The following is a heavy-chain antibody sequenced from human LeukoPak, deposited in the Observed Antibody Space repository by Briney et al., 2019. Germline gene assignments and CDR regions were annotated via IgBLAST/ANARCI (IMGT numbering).Heavy chain of an antibody. CDR1: GFTFSSYW. Sequence: GGSLRLSCAASGFTFSSYWMSWVRQAPGKGLEWVSNIKQDGSDKNYVDSVKGRFTISKDNAKNLLSLEMNGLRAEDTAVYYCATYKNQLRTVYFDYWGQGTLVTVSS. CDR2: IKQDGSDK. V-gene: IGHV3-7*02. CDR3: ATYKNQLRTVYFDY. J-gene: IGHJ4*02. D-gene: IGHD1-1*01.